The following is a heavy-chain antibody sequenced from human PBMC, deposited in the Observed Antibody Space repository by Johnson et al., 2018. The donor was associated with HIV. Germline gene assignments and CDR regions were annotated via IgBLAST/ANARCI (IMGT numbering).Heavy chain of an antibody. V-gene: IGHV3-30-3*01. CDR2: ISYDGSNK. CDR3: ARLFYYDSSGYYVGAFDI. D-gene: IGHD3-22*01. CDR1: GFTFSSYV. Sequence: QVQLVESGGGVVQPGRSLRLSCAASGFTFSSYVMHWVRQAPGKGLEWVAVISYDGSNKYYADSVKGRFTISRDNSKNTLYLQMNSLRAEDTAVYYCARLFYYDSSGYYVGAFDIWGQGTMVTVSS. J-gene: IGHJ3*02.